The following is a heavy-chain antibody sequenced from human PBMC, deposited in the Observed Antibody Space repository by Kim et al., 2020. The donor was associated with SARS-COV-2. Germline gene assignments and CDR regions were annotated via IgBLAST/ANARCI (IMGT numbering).Heavy chain of an antibody. CDR1: GGSISSSNW. J-gene: IGHJ6*02. D-gene: IGHD3-22*01. CDR2: IYHSGST. Sequence: SETLSLTCAVSGGSISSSNWWSWVRQPPGKGLEWIGEIYHSGSTNYNPSLKSRVTISVDKSKNQFSLKLSSVTAADTAVYYCVRDQLGLGAYYYDSSGGRYYYYGMDVWGQGTTVTVSS. V-gene: IGHV4-4*02. CDR3: VRDQLGLGAYYYDSSGGRYYYYGMDV.